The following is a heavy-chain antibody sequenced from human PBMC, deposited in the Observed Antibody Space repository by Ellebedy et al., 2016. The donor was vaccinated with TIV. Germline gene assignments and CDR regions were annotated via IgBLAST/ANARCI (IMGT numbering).Heavy chain of an antibody. Sequence: GESLKISXKGSGYSFTSYWISWVRQMPGKGLEWMGRIDPSDSYTNYSPSFQGHVTISADKSISTAYLQWSSLKASDTAMYYCARLVGYSGYDYYYYYGMDVWGQGTTVTVSS. J-gene: IGHJ6*02. CDR2: IDPSDSYT. CDR1: GYSFTSYW. V-gene: IGHV5-10-1*01. D-gene: IGHD5-12*01. CDR3: ARLVGYSGYDYYYYYGMDV.